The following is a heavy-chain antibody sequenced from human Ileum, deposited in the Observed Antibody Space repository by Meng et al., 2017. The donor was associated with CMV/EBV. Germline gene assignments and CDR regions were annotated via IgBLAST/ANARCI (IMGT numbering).Heavy chain of an antibody. CDR2: ISGSGGST. CDR3: AKEMVPAAILDFGNDY. D-gene: IGHD2-2*02. Sequence: GESLKISCAASGFTFSSYAMSWVRQAPGKGLEWVSTISGSGGSTYYADSVKGRFTISRDNSKNTLYLQMNSLRAEDTAVYYCAKEMVPAAILDFGNDYWGQGTLVTVSS. CDR1: GFTFSSYA. V-gene: IGHV3-23*01. J-gene: IGHJ4*02.